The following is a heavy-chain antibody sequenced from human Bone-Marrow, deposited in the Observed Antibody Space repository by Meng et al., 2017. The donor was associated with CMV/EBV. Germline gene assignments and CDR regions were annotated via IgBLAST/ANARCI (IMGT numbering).Heavy chain of an antibody. CDR2: IYTNGSA. CDR1: GGSISSGSPY. CDR3: VKEFAS. V-gene: IGHV4-61*02. J-gene: IGHJ4*02. Sequence: TLSLTCTVSGGSISSGSPYWTWVRQPAGKGLEWIGLIYTNGSANYNPSLKSRVTISLDTSRNQFSLDLNSVTAADTAAYYCVKEFASWGQGTLVTVSS.